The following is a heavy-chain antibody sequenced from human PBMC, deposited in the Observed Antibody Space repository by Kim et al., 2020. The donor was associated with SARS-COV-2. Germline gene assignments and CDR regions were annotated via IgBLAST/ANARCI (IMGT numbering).Heavy chain of an antibody. V-gene: IGHV3-23*01. Sequence: GGSLRLSCEASGFTFSGYAMSWVRQAAGKGLEWVSGISGGGSNTFYADSVKGRFTISRDNSKNTLYLQMNSLRAEDTARYYCAKRDVYDTINFAPLFALWGQGTVVTVSS. CDR3: AKRDVYDTINFAPLFAL. CDR2: ISGGGSNT. J-gene: IGHJ5*02. CDR1: GFTFSGYA. D-gene: IGHD3-22*01.